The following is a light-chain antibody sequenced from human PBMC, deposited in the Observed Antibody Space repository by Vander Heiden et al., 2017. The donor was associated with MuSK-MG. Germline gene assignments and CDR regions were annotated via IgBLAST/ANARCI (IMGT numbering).Light chain of an antibody. V-gene: IGLV3-25*03. CDR2: KDS. J-gene: IGLJ2*01. CDR3: QSADSSGTYVV. CDR1: PLPKQY. Sequence: YELTQPPSVSVSPGQTARITGSGDPLPKQYAYWYQQKPGQAPVLVIYKDSERPSGIPERFSGSSSGTTVTLTISGVQAEDEADYYCQSADSSGTYVVFGGGTKLTVL.